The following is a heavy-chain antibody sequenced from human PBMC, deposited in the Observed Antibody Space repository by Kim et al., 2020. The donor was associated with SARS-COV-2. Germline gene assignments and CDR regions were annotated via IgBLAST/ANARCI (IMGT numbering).Heavy chain of an antibody. CDR1: GFTFSSYS. CDR3: ARVRGEDYYYYYGMDV. Sequence: GGSLRLSCAASGFTFSSYSMNWVRQAPGEGLEWVSSISSSSYIYDADAVTGRFTISRDNAKNSLYLQMNSRRAEDTAVYYCARVRGEDYYYYYGMDVWGQGTPVTVSS. V-gene: IGHV3-21*01. CDR2: ISSSSYI. J-gene: IGHJ6*02. D-gene: IGHD3-10*01.